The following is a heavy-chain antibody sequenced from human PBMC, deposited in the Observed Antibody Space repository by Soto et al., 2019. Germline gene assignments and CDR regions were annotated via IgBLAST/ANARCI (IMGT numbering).Heavy chain of an antibody. Sequence: EVQILQSGGGLEQPGGSLRLSCAASGFTFSNYAMSWIRQAPGKGLEWVSTIRETGNTYYADSVRGRFATSRENSENTLYLRISSLRAEDTAVYYCAKQQMGVIRALDYWGSGTRVPVSS. D-gene: IGHD1-26*01. J-gene: IGHJ4*02. CDR1: GFTFSNYA. CDR2: IRETGNT. CDR3: AKQQMGVIRALDY. V-gene: IGHV3-23*01.